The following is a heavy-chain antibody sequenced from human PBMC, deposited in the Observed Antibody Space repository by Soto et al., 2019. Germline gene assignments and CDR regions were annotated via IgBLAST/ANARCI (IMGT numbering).Heavy chain of an antibody. CDR2: ISYDGSNK. CDR3: AGSGYDSDAFDI. D-gene: IGHD5-12*01. Sequence: QVQLVESGGGVVQPGRSLRLSCAASGFTFSSYAMHWVRQAPGKGLEWVAVISYDGSNKYYADSVKGRFTISRDNSKNTLYLQMNSLRDEDTAVYYCAGSGYDSDAFDIWGQGTMVTVSS. CDR1: GFTFSSYA. J-gene: IGHJ3*02. V-gene: IGHV3-30-3*01.